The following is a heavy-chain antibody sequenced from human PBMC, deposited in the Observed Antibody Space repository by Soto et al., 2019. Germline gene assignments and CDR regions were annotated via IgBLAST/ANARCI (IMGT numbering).Heavy chain of an antibody. CDR1: GFTFSSYW. CDR3: ARAPFVYDILTGYYAIRYYYGMDV. CDR2: INSDGSST. V-gene: IGHV3-74*01. D-gene: IGHD3-9*01. J-gene: IGHJ6*02. Sequence: GGSLRLSCAASGFTFSSYWMHWVHQAPGKGLVWVSRINSDGSSTSYADSVKGRFTISRDNAKNTLYLQMNSLRAEDTAVYYCARAPFVYDILTGYYAIRYYYGMDVWGQGTTVTVSS.